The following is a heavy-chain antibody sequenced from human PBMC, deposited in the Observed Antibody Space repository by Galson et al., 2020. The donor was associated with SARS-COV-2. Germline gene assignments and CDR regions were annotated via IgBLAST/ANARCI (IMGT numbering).Heavy chain of an antibody. D-gene: IGHD2-2*01. V-gene: IGHV3-73*01. CDR3: TIGYCSSTTCYPRFDP. Sequence: GGSLRLSCAASGFTFSGSAIHWVRQASGKGLEWVGRIKTKANNYATAYAASVKGRFTLSRDDSKNTAYLQMNSLRSEDTAVYYCTIGYCSSTTCYPRFDPWGQGTLVTVSS. CDR2: IKTKANNYAT. CDR1: GFTFSGSA. J-gene: IGHJ5*02.